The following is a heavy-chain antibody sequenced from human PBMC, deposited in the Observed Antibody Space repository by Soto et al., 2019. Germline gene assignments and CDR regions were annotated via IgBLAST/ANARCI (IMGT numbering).Heavy chain of an antibody. J-gene: IGHJ3*02. CDR1: GFSLSTSGVG. Sequence: SGPTLVNPTHTLTLTCTFSGFSLSTSGVGVGWIRQPPGKALEWLALIYWNDDKRYSPSLNSRLTITKDTSKNQVVLTMTNMVPVDSATYYCAHRLTAYYYDSSGYLNALDIGGQETWVT. D-gene: IGHD3-22*01. V-gene: IGHV2-5*01. CDR2: IYWNDDK. CDR3: AHRLTAYYYDSSGYLNALDI.